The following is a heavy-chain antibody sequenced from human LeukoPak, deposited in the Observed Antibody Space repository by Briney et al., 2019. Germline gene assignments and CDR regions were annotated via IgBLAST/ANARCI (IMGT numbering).Heavy chain of an antibody. J-gene: IGHJ4*02. CDR3: ARVPDGQITG. CDR1: GFTFSTYS. D-gene: IGHD5-24*01. V-gene: IGHV3-48*02. Sequence: GGSLRLSCAGSGFTFSTYSMTWVRQAPGKGLEWLSYISSSGGIIHYADSVKGRFTISRDNAMNSLYLQMNSLRDEDTAVYYCARVPDGQITGWGQGTLVTVSS. CDR2: ISSSGGII.